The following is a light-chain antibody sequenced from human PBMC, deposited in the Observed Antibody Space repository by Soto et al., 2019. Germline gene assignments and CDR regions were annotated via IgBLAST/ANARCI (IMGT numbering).Light chain of an antibody. CDR2: DAS. Sequence: EIVLTQSPGTLSLSPGERATLSCRASQSVSSSYLAWYQQKPGQAPRLLIYDASSRATGIPDRFSGSGSGTDFTLTISRLEPEDFAVYYCRQYGSSPPYTFGQRTKLEIK. J-gene: IGKJ2*01. CDR1: QSVSSSY. CDR3: RQYGSSPPYT. V-gene: IGKV3-20*01.